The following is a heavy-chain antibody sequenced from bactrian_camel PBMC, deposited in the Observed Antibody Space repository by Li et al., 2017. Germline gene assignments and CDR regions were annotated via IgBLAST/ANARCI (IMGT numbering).Heavy chain of an antibody. V-gene: IGHV3S42*01. CDR2: INSFGDSP. Sequence: EVQLVESGGGLVQPGGSLRLSCAASGFTFSNYAMNWVRQAPGKGLEWVSGINSFGDSPLYADSVKGRFTISRDNAKNTLYLQMNSLKIEDTAVYYCARSGGDYSDVGGHLRYWARGPRSPSP. J-gene: IGHJ4*01. CDR1: GFTFSNYA. D-gene: IGHD4*01.